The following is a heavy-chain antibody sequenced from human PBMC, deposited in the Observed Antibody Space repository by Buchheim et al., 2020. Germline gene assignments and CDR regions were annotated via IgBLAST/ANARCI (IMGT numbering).Heavy chain of an antibody. D-gene: IGHD3-22*01. V-gene: IGHV1-8*01. Sequence: QVQLVQSGAEVKKPGASVKVSCKASGYSFTTYDINWVRQAPGQGLEWMGWMNPKRGNTGYAQKFQGRFIMTRNTSINTAYMELSSLISEDTAVYYCARSLGDTSDYYDNYYFDYWGLGTL. J-gene: IGHJ4*02. CDR3: ARSLGDTSDYYDNYYFDY. CDR2: MNPKRGNT. CDR1: GYSFTTYD.